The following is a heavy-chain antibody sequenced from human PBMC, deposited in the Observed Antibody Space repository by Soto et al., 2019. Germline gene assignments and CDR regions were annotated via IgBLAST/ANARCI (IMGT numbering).Heavy chain of an antibody. D-gene: IGHD2-15*01. Sequence: QVQLVQSGSEVKKPGSSVKVSCKASGGTFSTYTITWVRQAPGQGLEWMGRIIPILAIADYAQKVQGRVTITADKSTSTAYMELSSLRSEDTAVYYCAKEQVILGTYGMDVGGQGTTVTVSS. CDR1: GGTFSTYT. V-gene: IGHV1-69*08. CDR3: AKEQVILGTYGMDV. CDR2: IIPILAIA. J-gene: IGHJ6*02.